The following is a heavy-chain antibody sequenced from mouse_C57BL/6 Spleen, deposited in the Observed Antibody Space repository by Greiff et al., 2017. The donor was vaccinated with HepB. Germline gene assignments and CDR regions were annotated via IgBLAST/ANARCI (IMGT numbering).Heavy chain of an antibody. CDR2: IDPSDSYT. J-gene: IGHJ2*01. CDR3: ARSLYDGYYVEYFDY. V-gene: IGHV1-69*01. D-gene: IGHD2-3*01. CDR1: GYTFTSYW. Sequence: QVQLQQSGAELVMPGASVKLSCKASGYTFTSYWMHWVKQRPGQGLEWIGEIDPSDSYTNYNQKFKGKSTLTVDKSSSTAYMQLSSLTSEDSAVYYCARSLYDGYYVEYFDYWGQGTTLTVSS.